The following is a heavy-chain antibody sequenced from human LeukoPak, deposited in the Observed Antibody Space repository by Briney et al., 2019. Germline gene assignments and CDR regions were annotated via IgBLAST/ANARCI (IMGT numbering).Heavy chain of an antibody. D-gene: IGHD3-10*01. CDR1: GGSFSGYY. J-gene: IGHJ4*02. V-gene: IGHV4-34*01. Sequence: SETLSRTCAVYGGSFSGYYWSWIRQPPGKGLEWIGEINHSGSTNYNPSLKSRVTISVDTSKNQFSLKLSSVTAADTAVYYCARGITMVRGVPSKYYFDYWGQGTLVTVSS. CDR3: ARGITMVRGVPSKYYFDY. CDR2: INHSGST.